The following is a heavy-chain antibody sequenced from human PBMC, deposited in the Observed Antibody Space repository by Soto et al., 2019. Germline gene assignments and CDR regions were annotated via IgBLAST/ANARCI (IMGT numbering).Heavy chain of an antibody. CDR2: ISGSDGKT. Sequence: DVQLWESGGGLVQPGGSLGIPCAASGIRFCSYALNLGRQAPGKGLEWVSTISGSDGKTFYADSVKGRFSISRDTSQSTLYLQMNSLRADDTAMYYCARWSYLDYWGQGTRVTVSS. V-gene: IGHV3-23*01. D-gene: IGHD3-3*01. CDR1: GIRFCSYA. J-gene: IGHJ4*02. CDR3: ARWSYLDY.